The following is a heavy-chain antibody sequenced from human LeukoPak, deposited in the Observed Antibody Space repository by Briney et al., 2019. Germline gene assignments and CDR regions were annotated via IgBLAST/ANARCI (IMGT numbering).Heavy chain of an antibody. V-gene: IGHV1-2*06. Sequence: ASVKVSCKASGSNFTGFYINWVRQTPGQGLEWMGRINFNRGITNFGSKFRGRVTMTRDTSISTAYMELSRLRSDDTAVYYCARGPLWYFDYWRQGTLVTVSS. D-gene: IGHD2/OR15-2a*01. CDR3: ARGPLWYFDY. J-gene: IGHJ4*02. CDR2: INFNRGIT. CDR1: GSNFTGFY.